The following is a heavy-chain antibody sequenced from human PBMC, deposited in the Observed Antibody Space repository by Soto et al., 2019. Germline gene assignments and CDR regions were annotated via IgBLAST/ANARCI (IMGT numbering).Heavy chain of an antibody. V-gene: IGHV4-30-2*01. Sequence: PSETLSLTCAVSGGSISSGGHSWSWIRQPPGKGLEWIGYIYHSGSTYYNPSLKSRVTISVDRSKNQFSLKLSSVTAADTAVYYCASSFRYSSSWYNWFDPWGQGTLVTVSS. CDR1: GGSISSGGHS. J-gene: IGHJ5*02. CDR3: ASSFRYSSSWYNWFDP. CDR2: IYHSGST. D-gene: IGHD6-13*01.